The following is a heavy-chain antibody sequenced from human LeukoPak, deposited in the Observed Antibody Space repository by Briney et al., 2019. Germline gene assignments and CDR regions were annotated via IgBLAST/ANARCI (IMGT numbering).Heavy chain of an antibody. V-gene: IGHV3-73*01. Sequence: GGSLRPSCAASAFTFSGCAIHWVRQSSGKGLEWVGHIDKKDNYHATAYAASVQGRFSISRDDSKNTAFLHMNSLKTEDMALYYCTRDSGTYNWLDPWGQGTLVTVSS. J-gene: IGHJ5*02. CDR2: IDKKDNYHAT. CDR3: TRDSGTYNWLDP. CDR1: AFTFSGCA. D-gene: IGHD1-26*01.